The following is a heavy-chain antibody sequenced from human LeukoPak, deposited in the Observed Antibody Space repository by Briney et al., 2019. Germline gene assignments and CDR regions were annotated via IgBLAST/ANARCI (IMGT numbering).Heavy chain of an antibody. CDR2: ISYDGSNK. CDR3: ARDQQKLLWLLYYFDY. V-gene: IGHV3-30-3*01. Sequence: GGSLRLSCAASGFTFSSYAMHWVRQAPGKGLEWVAVISYDGSNKYYADSVKGRFTISRDNAKNSLYLQMNSLRAEDTAVYYCARDQQKLLWLLYYFDYWGQGTLVTVSS. J-gene: IGHJ4*02. D-gene: IGHD3-10*01. CDR1: GFTFSSYA.